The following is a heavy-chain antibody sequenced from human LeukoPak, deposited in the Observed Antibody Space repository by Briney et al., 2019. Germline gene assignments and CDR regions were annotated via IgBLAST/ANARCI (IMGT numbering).Heavy chain of an antibody. V-gene: IGHV4-4*07. J-gene: IGHJ4*02. CDR1: GVSISSYY. D-gene: IGHD6-6*01. CDR2: IYTSGST. CDR3: VRESWESGRAARPGYVGY. Sequence: SETLSLTCTVSGVSISSYYWSWIRQPAGKGLEWIGRIYTSGSTNYNPSLKSRVTMSVDTSKNQFSLKLSSVTAADTAVYYCVRESWESGRAARPGYVGYWGQGTLVTVSS.